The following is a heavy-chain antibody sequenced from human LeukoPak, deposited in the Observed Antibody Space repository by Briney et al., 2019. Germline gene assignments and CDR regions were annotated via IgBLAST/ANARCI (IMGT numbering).Heavy chain of an antibody. Sequence: GGSLRLSCAASGFTFSTYTMNWVRQAPGKGLEWVSSITTSSSYIYYADSVKGRFTISRDNAKTSLYLQMNSLRAEDAAVYYCVSDRGGVYGDDAFDIWGQGTMVTVSS. CDR3: VSDRGGVYGDDAFDI. CDR1: GFTFSTYT. CDR2: ITTSSSYI. J-gene: IGHJ3*02. V-gene: IGHV3-21*01. D-gene: IGHD2-21*01.